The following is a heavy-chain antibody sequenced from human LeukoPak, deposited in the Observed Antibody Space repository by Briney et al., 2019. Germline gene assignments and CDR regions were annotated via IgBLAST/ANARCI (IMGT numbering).Heavy chain of an antibody. CDR3: ARDVGVMVKAFDI. CDR2: IYYSGNS. CDR1: GGSIGSYY. J-gene: IGHJ3*02. D-gene: IGHD2-15*01. Sequence: PSETLSLTCSVSGGSIGSYYWSWIRQPPGKGLEWIGYIYYSGNSNYTPSLKSRVTISVDTSKNQFSLKLSSVTTTDTAVYYCARDVGVMVKAFDIWGQGTMVTVSS. V-gene: IGHV4-59*01.